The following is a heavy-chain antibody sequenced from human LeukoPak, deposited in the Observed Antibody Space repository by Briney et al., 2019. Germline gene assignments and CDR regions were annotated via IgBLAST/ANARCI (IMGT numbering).Heavy chain of an antibody. CDR1: GFTFSNSW. V-gene: IGHV3-7*03. Sequence: PGGSLRLSCAASGFTFSNSWMGWVRQDPGNGLEWVANIKEDGSEKYYMDSVKGRFTISRDNAMNSLFLQMNSLRAEDTAVYYRAVYNWNSKRDFDYWGQGTLVTVSS. CDR2: IKEDGSEK. D-gene: IGHD1-7*01. CDR3: AVYNWNSKRDFDY. J-gene: IGHJ4*02.